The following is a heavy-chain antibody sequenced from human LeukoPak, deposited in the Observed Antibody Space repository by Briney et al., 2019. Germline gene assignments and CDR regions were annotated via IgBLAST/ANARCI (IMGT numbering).Heavy chain of an antibody. CDR2: IYYSGST. V-gene: IGHV4-59*01. D-gene: IGHD1-26*01. CDR3: ARHTDGSGSYYSDY. Sequence: SETLSLTCTVSGGSISSYYWSWIRQPPGKGLEWIGYIYYSGSTNYNPSLKSRVTISVDTSKNQFSLKLSSVTAADTAVYYCARHTDGSGSYYSDYWGQGTLVTVSS. J-gene: IGHJ4*02. CDR1: GGSISSYY.